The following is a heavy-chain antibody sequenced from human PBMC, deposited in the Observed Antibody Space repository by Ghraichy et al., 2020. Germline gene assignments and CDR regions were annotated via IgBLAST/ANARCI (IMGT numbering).Heavy chain of an antibody. J-gene: IGHJ4*02. D-gene: IGHD3-3*01. CDR1: GYSISSGYY. Sequence: SETLSLTCTVSGYSISSGYYWGWIRQPPGKGLEWIGSIYHSGSTYYNPSLKSRVTISVDTSKNQFSLKLSSVTAADTAVYYCARTHYDFWSGPWDYWGQGTLVTVSS. CDR3: ARTHYDFWSGPWDY. V-gene: IGHV4-38-2*02. CDR2: IYHSGST.